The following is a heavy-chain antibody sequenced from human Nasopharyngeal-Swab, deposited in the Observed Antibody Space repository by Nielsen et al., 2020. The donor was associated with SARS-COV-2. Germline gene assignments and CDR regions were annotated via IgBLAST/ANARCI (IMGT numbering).Heavy chain of an antibody. CDR3: ARDGKVRVVGFDY. D-gene: IGHD3-10*01. V-gene: IGHV3-7*01. CDR1: GFTFSSYW. J-gene: IGHJ4*02. Sequence: GGSLRLSCAASGFTFSSYWMSWVRQAPGKGLEWVANIKQDGSEKYYVDSVKGRFTISRDNAKNSLYLQMNSLRAEDTAVYYCARDGKVRVVGFDYWGQGTLVTVSS. CDR2: IKQDGSEK.